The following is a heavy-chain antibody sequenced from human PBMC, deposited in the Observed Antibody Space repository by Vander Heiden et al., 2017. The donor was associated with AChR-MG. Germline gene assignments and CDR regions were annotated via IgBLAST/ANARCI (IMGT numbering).Heavy chain of an antibody. V-gene: IGHV3-9*01. CDR3: AKAIWFGELPYYYYGMDV. Sequence: EVQLVESGGGLVQPGRSLRLSCAASGFTFDDYAMHWVRQAPGKGLEWVSGISWNSGSIGYADSVMGRFTISRDNAKNSLYLQMNSLRAEDTALYYCAKAIWFGELPYYYYGMDVWGQGTTVTVSS. CDR2: ISWNSGSI. CDR1: GFTFDDYA. J-gene: IGHJ6*02. D-gene: IGHD3-10*01.